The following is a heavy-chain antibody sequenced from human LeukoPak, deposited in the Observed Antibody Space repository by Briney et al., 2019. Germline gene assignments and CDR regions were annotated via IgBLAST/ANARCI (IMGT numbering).Heavy chain of an antibody. J-gene: IGHJ5*02. V-gene: IGHV4-4*07. D-gene: IGHD6-13*01. CDR3: AREPTPGIAARRFDP. Sequence: SETLSLTCTVSGGSISSYYWSWIRQPAGKGLEWIGRIYTSGSTNYGPSLKSRVTMSGDTSKNQFSLKLSSVTAADTAVYYCAREPTPGIAARRFDPWGQGTLVTVSS. CDR2: IYTSGST. CDR1: GGSISSYY.